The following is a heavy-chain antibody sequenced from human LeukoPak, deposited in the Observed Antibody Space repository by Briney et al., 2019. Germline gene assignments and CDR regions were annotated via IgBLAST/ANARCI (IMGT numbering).Heavy chain of an antibody. CDR3: ARGPTYYESSGQVPFDY. V-gene: IGHV3-48*01. J-gene: IGHJ4*02. CDR2: ISGSSGIT. CDR1: GFTFNTYT. Sequence: GGSLRLSCAASGFTFNTYTMNWVRQAPGKGLEWVSYISGSSGITDYAYSVRGRFTISRDNAKNSLYLQMNSLRAEDTAVYYCARGPTYYESSGQVPFDYWGQGTLVTVSS. D-gene: IGHD3-22*01.